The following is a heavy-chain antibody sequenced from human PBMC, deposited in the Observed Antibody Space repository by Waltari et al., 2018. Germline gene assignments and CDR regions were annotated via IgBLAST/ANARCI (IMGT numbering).Heavy chain of an antibody. J-gene: IGHJ3*01. Sequence: QLQLQESGPGLGKPSETLSLTCIVSGGPITSNRHYWAWIRQPPGQGLEWIGTISYNGATYSSPSLKSRVTVSRDTSKNHLSLKLGSVTAADTAVYYCATYIGASIGTAAFDVWGQGTMVTVSS. V-gene: IGHV4-39*02. CDR3: ATYIGASIGTAAFDV. D-gene: IGHD5-12*01. CDR2: ISYNGAT. CDR1: GGPITSNRHY.